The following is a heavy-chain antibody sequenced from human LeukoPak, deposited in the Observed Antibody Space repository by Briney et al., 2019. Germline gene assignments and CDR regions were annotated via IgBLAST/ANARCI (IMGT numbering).Heavy chain of an antibody. D-gene: IGHD2/OR15-2a*01. CDR2: IRGGGGRT. J-gene: IGHJ3*02. CDR3: AYLNSHAFDI. V-gene: IGHV3-23*01. CDR1: GFTFSSYA. Sequence: GGSLRLSCAASGFTFSSYAMSWVRQAPGKGLEWVSAIRGGGGRTYYADSVKGRFTVSRDNANNSLYLQMDSLGAEDTAVYYCAYLNSHAFDIWGRGTMVTVSS.